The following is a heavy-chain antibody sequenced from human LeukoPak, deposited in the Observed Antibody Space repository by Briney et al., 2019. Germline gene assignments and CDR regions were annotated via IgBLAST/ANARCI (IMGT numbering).Heavy chain of an antibody. CDR3: ARGGMAPLDY. Sequence: KPSETLSLTCTVSGGSISSSSYYWGWIRQPPGKGLEWIGEINHSGSTNYNPSLKSRVTISVDTSKNQFSLKLSSVTAADTAVYYCARGGMAPLDYWGQGTLVTVSS. D-gene: IGHD1-14*01. CDR1: GGSISSSSYY. J-gene: IGHJ4*02. V-gene: IGHV4-39*07. CDR2: INHSGST.